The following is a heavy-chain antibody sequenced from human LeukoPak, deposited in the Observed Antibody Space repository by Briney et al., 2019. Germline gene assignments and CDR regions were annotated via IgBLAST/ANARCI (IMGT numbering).Heavy chain of an antibody. Sequence: GGSLSLSCTASGFIFSSFWMAWVRQAPGKGLEWVANIKPDGSLQFYGDSVKGRFTISRDNAKNSLYLQMNNLRAEDTALYYCATSYDSSGCDWGQGTLVTVSS. CDR1: GFIFSSFW. CDR2: IKPDGSLQ. CDR3: ATSYDSSGCD. D-gene: IGHD3-22*01. V-gene: IGHV3-7*01. J-gene: IGHJ4*02.